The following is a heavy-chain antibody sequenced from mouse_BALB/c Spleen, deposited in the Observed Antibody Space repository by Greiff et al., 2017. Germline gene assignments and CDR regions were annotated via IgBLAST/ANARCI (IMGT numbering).Heavy chain of an antibody. J-gene: IGHJ1*01. V-gene: IGHV1-69*02. CDR3: TRDGYFDV. Sequence: QVQLQQPGAELVRPGASVKLSCKASGYTFTSYWINWVKQRPGQGLEWIGNIYPSDSYTNYNQKFKDKATLTVDKSSSTAYMQLSSPTSEDSAVYYCTRDGYFDVWGAGTTVTVSS. CDR2: IYPSDSYT. CDR1: GYTFTSYW.